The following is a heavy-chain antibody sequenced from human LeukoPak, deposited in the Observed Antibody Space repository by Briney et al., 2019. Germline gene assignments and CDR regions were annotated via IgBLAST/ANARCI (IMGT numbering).Heavy chain of an antibody. CDR2: IYHSGST. Sequence: SETLSLTCTVSGYSISSGYYWGWNRQPPGKGLEWIGSIYHSGSTYYNPSLKSRVTISVDTSKNQFSLKLSSVTAADTAVYYCARVLSSGWYSDYWGQGTLVTVSS. J-gene: IGHJ4*02. CDR3: ARVLSSGWYSDY. CDR1: GYSISSGYY. D-gene: IGHD6-19*01. V-gene: IGHV4-38-2*02.